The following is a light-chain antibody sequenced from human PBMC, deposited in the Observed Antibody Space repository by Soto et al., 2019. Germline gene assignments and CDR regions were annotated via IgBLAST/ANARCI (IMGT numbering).Light chain of an antibody. J-gene: IGLJ3*02. CDR2: GNS. Sequence: QSVLTQPPSVSGAPGQRVTISCTGSSSNIGAGYDVHWYQQLPGTAPKLLIYGNSNRPSGVPDRFSGSKSGTSASLAITGLQAEDEADYSCQSYDSSLSGSNWVFGGGTKLIVL. CDR3: QSYDSSLSGSNWV. CDR1: SSNIGAGYD. V-gene: IGLV1-40*01.